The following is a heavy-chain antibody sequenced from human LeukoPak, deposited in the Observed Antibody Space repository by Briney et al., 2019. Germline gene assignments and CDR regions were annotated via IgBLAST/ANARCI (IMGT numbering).Heavy chain of an antibody. CDR1: GGSISSGSYY. CDR3: ARRGSSWYVTPDY. CDR2: INHSGST. V-gene: IGHV4-61*10. D-gene: IGHD6-13*01. Sequence: PSETLSLTCTVSGGSISSGSYYWSWIRQPAGKGLEWIGEINHSGSTNYNPSLKSRVTISVDTSKNQFSLKLSSVTAADTAVYYCARRGSSWYVTPDYWGQGTLVTVSS. J-gene: IGHJ4*02.